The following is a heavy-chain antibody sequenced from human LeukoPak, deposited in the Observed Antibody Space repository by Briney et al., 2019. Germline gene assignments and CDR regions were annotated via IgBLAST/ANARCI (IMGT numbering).Heavy chain of an antibody. CDR3: ASDEL. Sequence: SETLSLTCTVSGGSISSSSYYWGWIRQPPGKGLEWIGEINHSGSTNYNPSLKSRVTISVDTSKNQFSLKLSSVTAADTAVYYCASDELWGQGTMVTVSS. D-gene: IGHD1-26*01. V-gene: IGHV4-39*07. CDR1: GGSISSSSYY. CDR2: INHSGST. J-gene: IGHJ3*01.